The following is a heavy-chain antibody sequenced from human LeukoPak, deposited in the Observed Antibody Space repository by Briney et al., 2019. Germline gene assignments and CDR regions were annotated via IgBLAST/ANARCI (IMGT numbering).Heavy chain of an antibody. CDR2: IYHSGST. Sequence: PSESLSLTCAVSGGSISSSNWGCCCPQPPGKGVEWIGEIYHSGSTNYNPSLKSRVTISVHKSKYQFSLELSSATAADTAVYSCDQATAHDAFDIWGEGTMVTASS. CDR3: DQATAHDAFDI. CDR1: GGSISSSNW. V-gene: IGHV4-4*02. D-gene: IGHD2-21*02. J-gene: IGHJ3*02.